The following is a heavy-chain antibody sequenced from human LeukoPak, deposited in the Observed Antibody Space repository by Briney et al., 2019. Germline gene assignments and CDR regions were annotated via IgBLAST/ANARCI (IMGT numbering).Heavy chain of an antibody. CDR3: AGGGSDRWGAFHV. D-gene: IGHD2-21*02. CDR1: GASISSYY. J-gene: IGHJ3*01. Sequence: SETLSLTCTVSGASISSYYWSWIRQPPGKGLEWIGYISYSGNTNYKPSLRGRVTISVDTSKNQFSLRMTSVTAADTAVYYCAGGGSDRWGAFHVWGQGTMVTVSS. CDR2: ISYSGNT. V-gene: IGHV4-59*01.